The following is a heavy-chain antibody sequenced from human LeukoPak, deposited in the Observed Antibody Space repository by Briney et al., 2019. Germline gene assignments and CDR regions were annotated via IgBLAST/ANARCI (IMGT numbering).Heavy chain of an antibody. CDR1: GFTFSSYA. CDR3: ANRPNPYYYYGMDV. Sequence: GGSLRLSCAASGFTFSSYAMSWVRQAPGKGLEWVSAISGSGGSTYYADSVKGRFTISRDNSKNTLCLQMNSLRAEDTAVYYCANRPNPYYYYGMDVWGQGTTVTVSS. CDR2: ISGSGGST. V-gene: IGHV3-23*01. J-gene: IGHJ6*02. D-gene: IGHD2-8*01.